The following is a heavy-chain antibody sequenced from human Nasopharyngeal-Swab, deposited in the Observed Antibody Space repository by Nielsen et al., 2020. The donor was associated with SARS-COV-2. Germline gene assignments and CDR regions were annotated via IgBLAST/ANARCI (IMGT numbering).Heavy chain of an antibody. CDR2: IKQDGSEK. CDR3: ARGVLHNLYYYYGMDV. J-gene: IGHJ6*02. V-gene: IGHV3-7*03. Sequence: WIRQPPGKGLEWVANIKQDGSEKYYVDSGKGRFTISRDNAKNSLYLQMNSLGAEDTAVYYCARGVLHNLYYYYGMDVWGQGTTVTVSS. D-gene: IGHD1-1*01.